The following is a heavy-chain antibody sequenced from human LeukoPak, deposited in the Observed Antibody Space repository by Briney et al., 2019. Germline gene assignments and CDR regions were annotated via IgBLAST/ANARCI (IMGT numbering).Heavy chain of an antibody. CDR2: IYYSGST. Sequence: SETLSLTCTVSGGSISSSSYYWGCIRQPPGKGLECIGSIYYSGSTYYNPSLKSRVTISVDTSKNQFSLKLSSVTAADTAVYYCARGVTVFGVAPNYMDVWGRGTTVTVSS. D-gene: IGHD3-3*01. CDR3: ARGVTVFGVAPNYMDV. J-gene: IGHJ6*03. V-gene: IGHV4-39*01. CDR1: GGSISSSSYY.